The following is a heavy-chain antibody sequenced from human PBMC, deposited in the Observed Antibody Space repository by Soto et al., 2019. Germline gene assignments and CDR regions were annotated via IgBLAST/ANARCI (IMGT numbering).Heavy chain of an antibody. CDR3: ARGYSIDY. Sequence: GGSLRLSCAASGFTFSSYWMTWVRQAPGKGLEWVDNIKQSGSETYYVDSVKGRFTISRDDAKNSLYLQMNTLRAEDTAVYYCARGYSIDYWGQGTLVTVSS. CDR2: IKQSGSET. J-gene: IGHJ4*02. D-gene: IGHD5-18*01. V-gene: IGHV3-7*03. CDR1: GFTFSSYW.